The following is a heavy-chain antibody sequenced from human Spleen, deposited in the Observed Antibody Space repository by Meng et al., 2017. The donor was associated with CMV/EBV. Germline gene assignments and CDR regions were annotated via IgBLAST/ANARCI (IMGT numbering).Heavy chain of an antibody. Sequence: GESLKISCAASGFSVSSNYMSWVRQAPGKGLEWVSVIYSGGSTYYADSVQGRFSISRDNSKSTLYLQMNSLRAEDTAVYYCARDQGGNWFDPWGQGTLVTVSS. J-gene: IGHJ5*02. CDR2: IYSGGST. D-gene: IGHD3-16*01. CDR3: ARDQGGNWFDP. CDR1: GFSVSSNY. V-gene: IGHV3-53*01.